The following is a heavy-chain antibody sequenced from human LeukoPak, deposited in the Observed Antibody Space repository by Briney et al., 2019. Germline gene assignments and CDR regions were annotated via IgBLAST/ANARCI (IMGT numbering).Heavy chain of an antibody. CDR1: GGSISGYY. CDR3: ATSTGSSNLGS. Sequence: SETLSLTCTVSGGSISGYYWGWIRQPPGKGLEWIASIYYSGSTSYNPSLKSRVTISVDTSKNQFSLKLRFVTAADMAVYYCATSTGSSNLGSWGQGTLVTVSS. J-gene: IGHJ4*02. CDR2: IYYSGST. D-gene: IGHD6-13*01. V-gene: IGHV4-39*01.